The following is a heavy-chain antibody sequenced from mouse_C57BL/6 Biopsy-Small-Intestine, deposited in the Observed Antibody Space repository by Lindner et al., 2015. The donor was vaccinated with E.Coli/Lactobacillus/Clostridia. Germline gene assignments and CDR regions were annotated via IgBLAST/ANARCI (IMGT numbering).Heavy chain of an antibody. Sequence: VQLQESGAELMQSGASVKISCKTTGYTFTGYWIEWVKQRPGHGLGWIGQNLPGSGSTDYSERFKGKATFTADTSSNTAYMRLSSLTTEDSAIYYCARRFYAMDDWGQGTSVTVSS. CDR1: GYTFTGYW. CDR3: ARRFYAMDD. CDR2: NLPGSGST. V-gene: IGHV1-9*01. J-gene: IGHJ4*01.